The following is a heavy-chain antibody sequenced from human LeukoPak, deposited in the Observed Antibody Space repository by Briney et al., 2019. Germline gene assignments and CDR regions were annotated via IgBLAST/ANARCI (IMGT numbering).Heavy chain of an antibody. J-gene: IGHJ6*03. V-gene: IGHV5-51*01. CDR1: GYSFTSYW. Sequence: GESLKISCKGSGYSFTSYWIGWVRQMPGKGLEWMGIIYPSDSDTRYSPSFQGQVTISADKSISTAYLQWSSLKASDTAMYYCARHETTIFGVVTKSYYYYYMDVWGKGTTVTVSS. D-gene: IGHD3-3*01. CDR3: ARHETTIFGVVTKSYYYYYMDV. CDR2: IYPSDSDT.